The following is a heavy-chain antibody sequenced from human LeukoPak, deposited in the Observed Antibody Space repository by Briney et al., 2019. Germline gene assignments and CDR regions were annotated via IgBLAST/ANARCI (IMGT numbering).Heavy chain of an antibody. D-gene: IGHD6-13*01. CDR2: ISGSASST. CDR1: GFTFSSYA. Sequence: PGGSLRLSCAASGFTFSSYAMSWARQAPGKGLEWVSAISGSASSTYSADSVKGRFTISRDNSKNTLYLQMNSLRGEDTAVYYCAKAVAAAGYHFYGMDVWGQGTTVTVSS. J-gene: IGHJ6*02. CDR3: AKAVAAAGYHFYGMDV. V-gene: IGHV3-23*01.